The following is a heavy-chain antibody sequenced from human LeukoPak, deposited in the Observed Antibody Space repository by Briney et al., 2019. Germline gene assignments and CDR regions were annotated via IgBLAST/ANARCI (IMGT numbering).Heavy chain of an antibody. CDR3: ASLPPDIVVVPARDYYMDV. V-gene: IGHV3-21*01. J-gene: IGHJ6*03. D-gene: IGHD2-2*01. CDR2: ISSSSSYI. CDR1: GFTFSSYS. Sequence: GGSLRLSCAASGFTFSSYSMNWVRQAPGKGLEWVSSISSSSSYIYYADSVKGRFTISRDNAKNSLYLQMNSLRAEDTAVYYCASLPPDIVVVPARDYYMDVWGKGTTVTVSS.